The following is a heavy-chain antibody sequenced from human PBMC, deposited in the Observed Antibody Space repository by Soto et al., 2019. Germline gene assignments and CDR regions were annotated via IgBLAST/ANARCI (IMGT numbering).Heavy chain of an antibody. CDR2: IWYDGSNK. D-gene: IGHD3-22*01. V-gene: IGHV3-33*01. CDR1: GLSLSSVC. Sequence: GLSLSSVCMSWVAQAPKKGLEWVAVIWYDGSNKYYADSVKGRFTISRDNSKNTLYLQMNSLRAEDTAVYYCAVDRGDYDSSGLGNGFDPWGKRTLDIVSS. CDR3: AVDRGDYDSSGLGNGFDP. J-gene: IGHJ5*02.